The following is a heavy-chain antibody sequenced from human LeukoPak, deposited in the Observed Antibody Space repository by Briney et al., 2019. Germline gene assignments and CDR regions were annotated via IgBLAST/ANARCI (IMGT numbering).Heavy chain of an antibody. V-gene: IGHV1-18*01. Sequence: ASVKVSCKASGYTFTSHGISWVRQAPGQGLEWMGWISTYNGNTNYAQKLQGRVSMTTDTSTSTAYMDLRSLRSDDTAVYYCARSKRPYYYDSSGEYYFDYWGQGTLVTVSS. CDR3: ARSKRPYYYDSSGEYYFDY. J-gene: IGHJ4*02. D-gene: IGHD3-22*01. CDR2: ISTYNGNT. CDR1: GYTFTSHG.